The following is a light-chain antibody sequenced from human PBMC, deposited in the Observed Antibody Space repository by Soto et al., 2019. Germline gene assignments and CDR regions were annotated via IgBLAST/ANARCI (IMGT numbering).Light chain of an antibody. V-gene: IGKV3-15*01. Sequence: EIVMTPSPATLSVSPGERANLSCRASQSVSSNLAWYQQTPGQAPRLLIYGASTRATGIPARFSGSGSGTEFILTISSLQSEDFAVYYCQQYSKWPLTFGGGTKV. J-gene: IGKJ4*01. CDR1: QSVSSN. CDR2: GAS. CDR3: QQYSKWPLT.